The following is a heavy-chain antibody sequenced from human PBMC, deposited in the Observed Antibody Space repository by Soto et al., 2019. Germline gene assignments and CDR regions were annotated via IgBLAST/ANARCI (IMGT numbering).Heavy chain of an antibody. CDR3: ARDHKVRENKNFTGGFTFDY. CDR2: ISYDGSNK. V-gene: IGHV3-30-3*01. Sequence: QVQLVESGGGVVQPGRSLRLSCAASGFTFSSYAMHWVRQAPGKGLEWVAVISYDGSNKYYADSVKGRFTISRDNSKNTLYLQMNSLRAEDTAVYYCARDHKVRENKNFTGGFTFDYWGQGTLVTVSS. D-gene: IGHD3-10*01. J-gene: IGHJ4*02. CDR1: GFTFSSYA.